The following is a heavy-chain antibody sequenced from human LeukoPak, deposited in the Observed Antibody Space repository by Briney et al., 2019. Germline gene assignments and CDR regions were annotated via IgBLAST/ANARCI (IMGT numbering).Heavy chain of an antibody. Sequence: PGGSLRLPCAVSGFTFSGYAMNWVRQAPGKGLEWVSSISAGGSSSYYADSVKGRFTISRDNSKNTLYVQMNTLRAEDSALYYCAKGLPRGLPAAEHFDYWGQGTLVTVSP. CDR2: ISAGGSSS. CDR1: GFTFSGYA. V-gene: IGHV3-23*01. D-gene: IGHD2-2*01. J-gene: IGHJ4*02. CDR3: AKGLPRGLPAAEHFDY.